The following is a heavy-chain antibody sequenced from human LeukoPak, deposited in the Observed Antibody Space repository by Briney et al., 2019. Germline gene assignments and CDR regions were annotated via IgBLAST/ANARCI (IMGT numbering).Heavy chain of an antibody. V-gene: IGHV4-59*08. D-gene: IGHD3-16*02. J-gene: IGHJ4*02. Sequence: SETLSLTCTVSGDSVSSYYWSWIRQPPGKGLEWIGYIYYSGSTNYNPSLKSRVTISGDTSKNQFSLKLSSVTAADTAVYYCARGDLITFGGVIVFPTEWGQGTLVTVSS. CDR2: IYYSGST. CDR3: ARGDLITFGGVIVFPTE. CDR1: GDSVSSYY.